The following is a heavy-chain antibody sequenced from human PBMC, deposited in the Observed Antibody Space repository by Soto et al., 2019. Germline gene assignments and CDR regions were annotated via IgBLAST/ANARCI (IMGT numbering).Heavy chain of an antibody. Sequence: QLQLQESGPGLVKPSETLSLTCTVSGYSISSSHYYWGWIRQPPGKGLEWIGSIYYSGSTYYNPSLKSRVAIFVDTSSNQFSLKLSSLTAADTAVCYCARRIATAASWFDPWGQGTLVTVSS. CDR1: GYSISSSHYY. CDR3: ARRIATAASWFDP. D-gene: IGHD6-25*01. V-gene: IGHV4-39*01. CDR2: IYYSGST. J-gene: IGHJ5*02.